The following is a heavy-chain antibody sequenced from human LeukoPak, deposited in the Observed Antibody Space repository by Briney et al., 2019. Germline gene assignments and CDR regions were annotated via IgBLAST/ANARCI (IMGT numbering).Heavy chain of an antibody. CDR1: GGSISSYY. V-gene: IGHV4-59*08. J-gene: IGHJ4*02. CDR2: IYYSGST. Sequence: PPETLSLTCTVSGGSISSYYWSWIRQPPRKGLEWIGYIYYSGSTNYNPSLKSRVTISVDTSKNQFSLKLSSVTAADTAVYYCARGQYSYDDWGQGTLVTVSS. CDR3: ARGQYSYDD. D-gene: IGHD5-18*01.